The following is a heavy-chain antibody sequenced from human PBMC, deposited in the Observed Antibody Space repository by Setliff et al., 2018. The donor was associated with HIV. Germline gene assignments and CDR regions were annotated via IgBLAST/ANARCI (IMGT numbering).Heavy chain of an antibody. Sequence: ASVKVSCKASEYTFTLYGIHWVRQAPGQRPEWMGIINPSSGSASYTQKFQGRVTITRDTSASTAYMELRSLRSDDTAVYYCARGEAVAGRGAPPSFDYWGQGTLVTVSS. CDR2: INPSSGSA. CDR1: EYTFTLYG. D-gene: IGHD6-19*01. V-gene: IGHV1-3*01. J-gene: IGHJ4*02. CDR3: ARGEAVAGRGAPPSFDY.